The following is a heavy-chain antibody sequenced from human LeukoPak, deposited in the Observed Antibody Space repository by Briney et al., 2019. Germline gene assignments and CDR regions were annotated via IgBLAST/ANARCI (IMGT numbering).Heavy chain of an antibody. CDR3: ARDRTKNFDY. CDR2: ISSSGSTI. Sequence: SGGSLRLSCAASGFSFSDYYMSWIRQAPGKGLEWVSYISSSGSTIYYADSVKGRSTISRDNAKNSLYLQMNSLRAEDTAVYYCARDRTKNFDYWGQGTLVTVSS. J-gene: IGHJ4*02. V-gene: IGHV3-11*01. D-gene: IGHD2-8*01. CDR1: GFSFSDYY.